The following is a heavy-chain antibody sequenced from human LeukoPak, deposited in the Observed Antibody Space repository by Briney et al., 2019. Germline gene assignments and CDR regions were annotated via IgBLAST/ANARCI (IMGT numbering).Heavy chain of an antibody. Sequence: SEILSLTCTVSGGSISSTTYYWGWVRQSPGKGLEWIGTIYYRGTTYYTPSLKSRVTISVDTSKNQFSLELSSVTAADAAVYYCARGPTLKYFHHWGQGTLVSVSS. CDR3: ARGPTLKYFHH. CDR1: GGSISSTTYY. J-gene: IGHJ1*01. CDR2: IYYRGTT. V-gene: IGHV4-39*02.